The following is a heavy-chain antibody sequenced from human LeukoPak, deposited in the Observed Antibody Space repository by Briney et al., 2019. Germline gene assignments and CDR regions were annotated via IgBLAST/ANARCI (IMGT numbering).Heavy chain of an antibody. Sequence: GASVKVSCKASGYTFTNYDINWVRQATGQGLEWMGWMNPNSGNTGYAQKFQGRVTITRNTSISTAYMELSSLRSEDTAVYYCARRWFSPVPSRLPWYFDLWGRGTLVTVSS. CDR2: MNPNSGNT. J-gene: IGHJ2*01. V-gene: IGHV1-8*03. D-gene: IGHD2-21*02. CDR1: GYTFTNYD. CDR3: ARRWFSPVPSRLPWYFDL.